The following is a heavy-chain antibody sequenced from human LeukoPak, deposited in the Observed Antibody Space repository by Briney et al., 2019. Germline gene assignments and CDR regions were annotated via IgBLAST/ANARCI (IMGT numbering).Heavy chain of an antibody. CDR2: IYSGGST. CDR1: GFTVSSNY. Sequence: GGSLRLSCAASGFTVSSNYMSWVRQAPGKGLEWVSVIYSGGSTYYADSVKGRSTISRDNSKNTLYLQMNSLRAEDTAVYYCAREGGGPLEPFDYWGQGTLVTVSS. CDR3: AREGGGPLEPFDY. J-gene: IGHJ4*02. D-gene: IGHD1-1*01. V-gene: IGHV3-53*01.